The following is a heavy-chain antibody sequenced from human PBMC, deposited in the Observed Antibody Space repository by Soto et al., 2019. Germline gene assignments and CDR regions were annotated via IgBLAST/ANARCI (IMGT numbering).Heavy chain of an antibody. Sequence: GGSLRLSCAASGFTFSSYAMHWVRQAPGKGLEWVAVISYDGSNKYYADSVKGRFTISRDNSKNTLYLQMNSLRAEDTAVYYCARDVYGDYLVFDYYGMDVWGQGTTVAVSS. CDR3: ARDVYGDYLVFDYYGMDV. CDR1: GFTFSSYA. D-gene: IGHD4-17*01. V-gene: IGHV3-30-3*01. J-gene: IGHJ6*02. CDR2: ISYDGSNK.